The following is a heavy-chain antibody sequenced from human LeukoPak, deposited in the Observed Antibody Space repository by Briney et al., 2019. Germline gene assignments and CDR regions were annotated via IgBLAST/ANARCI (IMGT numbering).Heavy chain of an antibody. CDR2: ISAYNGNT. Sequence: ASVKVSCKASGYTFTSYGISWVRQAPGQGLEWMGWISAYNGNTNYAQKLQGRVTMTTDTSTSTAYMELRSLRSDDTAVYYCARPKGDSSSWDNWLDPWGQGTLVTVSS. J-gene: IGHJ5*02. CDR1: GYTFTSYG. D-gene: IGHD6-13*01. V-gene: IGHV1-18*01. CDR3: ARPKGDSSSWDNWLDP.